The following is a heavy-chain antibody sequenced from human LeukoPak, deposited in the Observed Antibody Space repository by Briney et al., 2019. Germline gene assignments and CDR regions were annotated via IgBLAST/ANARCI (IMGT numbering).Heavy chain of an antibody. D-gene: IGHD3-22*01. J-gene: IGHJ4*02. CDR3: ARGITMIVVVSPSDGGAFDY. CDR1: GYTFSTYG. V-gene: IGHV1-18*01. Sequence: ASVKVSCKASGYTFSTYGISWVRQAPGQGLEWMGWISAYNGDTNYAQKLQGRVTMTTDTSTSTAYMELRGLRSDDTAVYYCARGITMIVVVSPSDGGAFDYWGQGTLVTVSS. CDR2: ISAYNGDT.